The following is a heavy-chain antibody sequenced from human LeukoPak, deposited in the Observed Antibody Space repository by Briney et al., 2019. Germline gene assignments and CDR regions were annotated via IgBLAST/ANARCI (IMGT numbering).Heavy chain of an antibody. CDR1: GFTFSSYS. CDR2: ISSSSTI. V-gene: IGHV3-48*01. J-gene: IGHJ4*02. CDR3: ARRDNTGRYSLDY. Sequence: PGGSLRLSCAASGFTFSSYSTNWVRQAPGKGLEWVSYISSSSTIYYADSVKGRFTISRDSSKNTLYLQMTSLRGDDTAVYYCARRDNTGRYSLDYWGQGILVTVSS. D-gene: IGHD6-19*01.